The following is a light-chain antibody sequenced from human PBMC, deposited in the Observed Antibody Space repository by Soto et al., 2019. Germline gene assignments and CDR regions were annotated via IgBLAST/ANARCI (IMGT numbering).Light chain of an antibody. V-gene: IGLV6-57*04. CDR2: EDN. CDR1: SGSIASNY. CDR3: HSYDTNNRGRVV. Sequence: NFMLIQPHSVSESPGKTVTISCTRTSGSIASNYVQWYQQRPGSAPTTVIYEDNRRPSGVPDRFSGSIDSSSNSASLIISGLKAEDEADYYCHSYDTNNRGRVVFGGGTKLTVL. J-gene: IGLJ3*02.